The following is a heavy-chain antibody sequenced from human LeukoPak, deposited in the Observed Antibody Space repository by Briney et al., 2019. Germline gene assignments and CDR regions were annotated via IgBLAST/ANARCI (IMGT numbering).Heavy chain of an antibody. Sequence: ASVKLSCKPSGYTFTDYYLHWVRQAPGPGLEWMGWINPNTGGTNYAQKVQVRGTMSRDTSITTAYMELSMLISDDTAVYYCARGIAVSGAAWFDPWGQGTLVTVCS. D-gene: IGHD6-13*01. CDR3: ARGIAVSGAAWFDP. J-gene: IGHJ5*02. CDR1: GYTFTDYY. V-gene: IGHV1-2*02. CDR2: INPNTGGT.